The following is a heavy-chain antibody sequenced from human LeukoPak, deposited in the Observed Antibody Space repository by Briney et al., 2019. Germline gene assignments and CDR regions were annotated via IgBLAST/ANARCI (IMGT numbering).Heavy chain of an antibody. V-gene: IGHV4-34*01. Sequence: SETLSLTCAVFGGSFSGYYWSWIRQSPEKGLEWIGEMSHTGATNYNPSLKSRVTVSVDTSKKQFSLKLSSVTAADTAVYYCASNYDSSGYYDYWGQGTLITVSS. CDR3: ASNYDSSGYYDY. CDR2: MSHTGAT. J-gene: IGHJ4*02. CDR1: GGSFSGYY. D-gene: IGHD3-22*01.